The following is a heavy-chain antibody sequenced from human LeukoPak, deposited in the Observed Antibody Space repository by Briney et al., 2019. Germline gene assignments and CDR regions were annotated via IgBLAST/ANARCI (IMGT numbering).Heavy chain of an antibody. V-gene: IGHV4-31*03. CDR1: GGSISSGGYY. J-gene: IGHJ4*02. Sequence: PSQTLSLTCTASGGSISSGGYYWSWIRQPPGKGLEWIGYIYFSGSTYYNPSLKSRATISIDTSKNQFSLKLSSVTAADTAVYFCARYGDRTFDYWGQGTLVTVSS. CDR3: ARYGDRTFDY. CDR2: IYFSGST. D-gene: IGHD4-17*01.